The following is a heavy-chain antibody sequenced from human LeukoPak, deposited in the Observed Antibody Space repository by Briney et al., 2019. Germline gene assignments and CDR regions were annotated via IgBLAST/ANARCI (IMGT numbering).Heavy chain of an antibody. CDR1: GGSISSHY. J-gene: IGHJ5*02. Sequence: SETLSLTRTVSGGSISSHYWSWIRQPPGKGLEWIGYIYYSGSTNYNPSLKSRVTISVDTSKNQFSLKLSSVTAADTAVYYCARGRSWFDPWGQGTLVTVSS. CDR2: IYYSGST. D-gene: IGHD6-6*01. CDR3: ARGRSWFDP. V-gene: IGHV4-59*11.